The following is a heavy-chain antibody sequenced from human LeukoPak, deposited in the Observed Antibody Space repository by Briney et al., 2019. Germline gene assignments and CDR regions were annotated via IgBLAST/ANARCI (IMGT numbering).Heavy chain of an antibody. V-gene: IGHV4-59*08. CDR3: ARHQAVRYFDWLLHDAFDI. D-gene: IGHD3-9*01. Sequence: SETLSLTCTVSGGSISSYYWSWIRQPPGKGLEWIGYIYYSGSTNYSPSLKSRVTISVDTSKNQFSLKLSSVTAADTAVYYCARHQAVRYFDWLLHDAFDIWGQGTMVTVSS. CDR1: GGSISSYY. CDR2: IYYSGST. J-gene: IGHJ3*02.